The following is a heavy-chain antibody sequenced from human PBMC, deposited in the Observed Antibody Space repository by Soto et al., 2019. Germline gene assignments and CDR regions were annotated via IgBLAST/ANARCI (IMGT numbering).Heavy chain of an antibody. CDR2: ISGSGDST. Sequence: EVQLLESGGGLVQPGGSLRLSCAASGFTFSSYAMSWVRQAPGKGLEWVSVISGSGDSTYYADSVRGRFTISRDNSKKTLYLQKNRLRAEGTALYYCSKKRYRAATGPHKFYGLELWGQGNTGSGPS. V-gene: IGHV3-23*01. J-gene: IGHJ6*02. D-gene: IGHD6-13*01. CDR1: GFTFSSYA. CDR3: SKKRYRAATGPHKFYGLEL.